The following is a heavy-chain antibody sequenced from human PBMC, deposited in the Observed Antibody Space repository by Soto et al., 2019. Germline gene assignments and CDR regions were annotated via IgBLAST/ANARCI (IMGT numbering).Heavy chain of an antibody. CDR1: GFPFGNYA. CDR2: ISGSGGST. J-gene: IGHJ4*02. Sequence: EVQLLESGGGLVQPGGSLRLSCAASGFPFGNYAMNWVRGAPGKGLEWVSVISGSGGSTYYADSVKCRFTISRDNSKNTLYLQMNSLRAEYTDVYYCASRSSGWYFDYWGQGTLVTVSS. V-gene: IGHV3-23*01. D-gene: IGHD6-19*01. CDR3: ASRSSGWYFDY.